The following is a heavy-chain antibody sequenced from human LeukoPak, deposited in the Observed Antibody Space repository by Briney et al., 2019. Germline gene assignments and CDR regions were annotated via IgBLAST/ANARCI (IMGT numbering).Heavy chain of an antibody. Sequence: SETLSLXCAVYGGSFSGYYWSWIRLPPGKGLESIGEINHSGSTNYNPSLKSRVTISVDTSKNQFSLKLSSVTAANTAVYYCARGPRRSGSMGYWGQGTLVTVSS. J-gene: IGHJ4*02. CDR3: ARGPRRSGSMGY. V-gene: IGHV4-34*01. D-gene: IGHD1-26*01. CDR1: GGSFSGYY. CDR2: INHSGST.